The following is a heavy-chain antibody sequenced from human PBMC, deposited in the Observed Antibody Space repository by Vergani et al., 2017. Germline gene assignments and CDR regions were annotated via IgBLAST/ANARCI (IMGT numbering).Heavy chain of an antibody. CDR2: IYYSGST. D-gene: IGHD2-8*02. J-gene: IGHJ5*02. CDR1: GGSISSSSHF. CDR3: ARQKDIVLVVA. Sequence: QLQLNKSGPGLVKPSETLSLTCTLSGGSISSSSHFWGWLRQTPGKGLEWIGSIYYSGSTYYNPSLKSRVSISVDTSKNQFSLRLTSVTAADTAVYYCARQKDIVLVVACGQGTLVTVSS. V-gene: IGHV4-39*01.